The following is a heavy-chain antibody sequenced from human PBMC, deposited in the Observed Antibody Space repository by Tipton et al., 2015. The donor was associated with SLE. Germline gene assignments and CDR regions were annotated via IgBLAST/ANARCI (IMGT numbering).Heavy chain of an antibody. CDR3: ARVPVARHYFDY. V-gene: IGHV4-38-2*01. CDR1: GFSISSGYY. CDR2: IYHSGNT. J-gene: IGHJ4*02. D-gene: IGHD2-15*01. Sequence: TLSLTCAVSGFSISSGYYWGWIRQPPGKGLEWIGSIYHSGNTYYNPSLKSRVSMSIDTSKNQFSLKLSSVTAADTAVYYCARVPVARHYFDYWGQGTLVTVSS.